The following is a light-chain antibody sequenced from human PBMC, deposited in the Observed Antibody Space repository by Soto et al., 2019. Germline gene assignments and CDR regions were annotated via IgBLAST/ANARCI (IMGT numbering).Light chain of an antibody. CDR2: DAS. J-gene: IGKJ5*01. CDR1: QDISNY. CDR3: QQYDNFPRAIN. V-gene: IGKV1-33*01. Sequence: DIPMTQSPSSLSASVGDRVTIACQASQDISNYLHWYQQKPGKAPKLLIYDASNLETGVPSRFSGSGSGTDFTFTISSLQTEDIATYYCQQYDNFPRAINFGQGTRLELK.